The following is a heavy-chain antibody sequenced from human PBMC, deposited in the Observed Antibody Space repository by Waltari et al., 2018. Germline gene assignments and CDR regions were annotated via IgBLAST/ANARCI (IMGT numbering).Heavy chain of an antibody. CDR3: ARFSGYLYYFDY. CDR2: IYYSASA. Sequence: QVQLQESGPGLVKPSETLSLTCTVSGGSISSYYGSWIRQPPGKGLELSGYIYYSASANYPPSLKRRVTISVDTSKTQFSLELSSVTAADTAVYYCARFSGYLYYFDYWGQGTLVTVSS. CDR1: GGSISSYY. V-gene: IGHV4-59*01. D-gene: IGHD5-12*01. J-gene: IGHJ4*02.